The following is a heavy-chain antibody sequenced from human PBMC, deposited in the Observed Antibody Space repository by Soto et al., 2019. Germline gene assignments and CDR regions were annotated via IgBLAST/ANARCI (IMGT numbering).Heavy chain of an antibody. V-gene: IGHV1-69*18. CDR3: ARCPQTPDTADPYAVDV. CDR2: IVPSVDTT. J-gene: IGHJ6*02. Sequence: QVQLVQSGTEVKKPGALVKVSCKASGGTFSRSGFHWVRQAPGQGLEWMGMIVPSVDTTNYAQKFQARVTISADQFTSTVYMELRSLRSEDTAVYYCARCPQTPDTADPYAVDVWCQGTRVIVSS. CDR1: GGTFSRSG. D-gene: IGHD5-18*01.